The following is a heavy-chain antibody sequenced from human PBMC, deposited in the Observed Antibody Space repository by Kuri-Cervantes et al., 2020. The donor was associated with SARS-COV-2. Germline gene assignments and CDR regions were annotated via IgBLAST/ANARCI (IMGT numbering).Heavy chain of an antibody. V-gene: IGHV1-69*13. CDR2: IIPIFGTA. Sequence: SVKVSCKASGGTFSRYAISWVRQAPGQGLEWMGGIIPIFGTANYAQKVQGRVTITADESTSTAYRALSSLRSEDPAVYYCAREAVRGVIHYWGQGTLVTVSS. J-gene: IGHJ4*02. CDR1: GGTFSRYA. CDR3: AREAVRGVIHY. D-gene: IGHD3-10*01.